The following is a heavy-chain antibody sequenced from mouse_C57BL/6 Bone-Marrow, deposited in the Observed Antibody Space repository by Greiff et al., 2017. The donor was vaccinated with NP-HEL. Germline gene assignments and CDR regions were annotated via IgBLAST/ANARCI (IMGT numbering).Heavy chain of an antibody. J-gene: IGHJ4*01. CDR2: IYPGGGYT. D-gene: IGHD4-1*01. CDR1: GYTFTNYW. CDR3: ARESLLGAMDY. V-gene: IGHV1-63*01. Sequence: QVQLQQSGAELVRPGTSVKMSCKASGYTFTNYWIGWAKQRPGHGLEWIGDIYPGGGYTNYNEKFKGKATLTADESSSTAYMQFSSLTSEDSAIYYCARESLLGAMDYWGQGTSVTVSS.